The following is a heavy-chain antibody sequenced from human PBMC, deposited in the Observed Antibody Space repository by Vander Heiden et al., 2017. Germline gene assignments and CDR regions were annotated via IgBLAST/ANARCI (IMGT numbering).Heavy chain of an antibody. V-gene: IGHV1-69*01. J-gene: IGHJ5*02. D-gene: IGHD6-13*01. CDR2: ISPIFGTA. CDR3: ARERIGGSSWYSWFDP. Sequence: QVQLVQSGAEVKKPGSSVKVSCKASGGTFSSYAISWVTQAPGQGREWMGGISPIFGTANYAQKFQGRVTITADESTSTAYMELSSLRSEDTAVYYCARERIGGSSWYSWFDPWGQGTLVTVSS. CDR1: GGTFSSYA.